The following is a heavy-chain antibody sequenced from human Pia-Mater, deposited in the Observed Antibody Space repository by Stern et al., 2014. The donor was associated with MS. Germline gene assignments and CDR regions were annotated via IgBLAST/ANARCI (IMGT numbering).Heavy chain of an antibody. CDR3: ARRLYYYAPFDP. V-gene: IGHV5-51*01. J-gene: IGHJ5*02. D-gene: IGHD3-10*01. Sequence: EVQLEESGAEVKKPGESLKISCKGSGNSFTSYWIGWVRQLPGKGLEGMGIIYPGDSDTRYSPSFQGQVTISADKSISTAYLQWSSLKASDTAMYYCARRLYYYAPFDPWGQGTLVTVSS. CDR2: IYPGDSDT. CDR1: GNSFTSYW.